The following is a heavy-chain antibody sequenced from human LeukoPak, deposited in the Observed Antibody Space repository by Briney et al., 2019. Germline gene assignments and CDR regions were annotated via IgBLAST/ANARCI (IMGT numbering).Heavy chain of an antibody. CDR3: NPTTVNAGAF. V-gene: IGHV3-15*01. CDR2: IKSKTDGGIA. J-gene: IGHJ4*02. D-gene: IGHD4-17*01. Sequence: GGSLRLSCAASGFTFNNAWMNWVRQAPGKGLEWVGRIKSKTDGGIADYSAPVKGRFTISRDDSKDTLYLQMNSLKTEDTAVYYCNPTTVNAGAFWGQGTLVTVSS. CDR1: GFTFNNAW.